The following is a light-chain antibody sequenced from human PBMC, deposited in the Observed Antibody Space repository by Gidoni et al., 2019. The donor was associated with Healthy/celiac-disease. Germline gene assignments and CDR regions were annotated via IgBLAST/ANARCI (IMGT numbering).Light chain of an antibody. CDR1: SSNIGAGYD. V-gene: IGLV1-40*01. Sequence: QSVLTQPSSVSGAPGQRVTISCTGRSSNIGAGYDVHWYQQLPGTAPKLLIYGNSNRPSGVPDRFSGSKSGTSASLAITGLQAEDEADYYCQSYDSSLSGFHVVFGGGTKLTVL. J-gene: IGLJ2*01. CDR3: QSYDSSLSGFHVV. CDR2: GNS.